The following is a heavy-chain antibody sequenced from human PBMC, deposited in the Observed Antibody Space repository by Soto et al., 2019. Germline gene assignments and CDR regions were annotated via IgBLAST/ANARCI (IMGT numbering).Heavy chain of an antibody. Sequence: EVQLLESGGGLVQPGGSLRLSCAASGFTFSSYAMSWVRQAPGKGLEWVSAISGSGGSTYYADSVKGRFTISRDNSKNTLYLQMNSLRAEDTAVYYCATTIFMITFGGGGSDYWGQGTLVTVSS. D-gene: IGHD3-16*01. CDR3: ATTIFMITFGGGGSDY. J-gene: IGHJ4*02. CDR1: GFTFSSYA. V-gene: IGHV3-23*01. CDR2: ISGSGGST.